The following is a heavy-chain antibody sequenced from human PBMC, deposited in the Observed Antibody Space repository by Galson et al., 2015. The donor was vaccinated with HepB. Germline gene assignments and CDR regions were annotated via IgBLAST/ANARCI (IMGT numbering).Heavy chain of an antibody. V-gene: IGHV3-30*18. CDR1: GFTFNLYV. Sequence: SLRLSCAASGFTFNLYVIYWVRQAPGKGLEWVAAISYDGSKKSYADSVKGRFIISRDNSKNTLYLQMGSLRHEDTAVYYCAKVRTIAVAGTVYFDYWGQGTLVTVSS. CDR3: AKVRTIAVAGTVYFDY. J-gene: IGHJ4*02. D-gene: IGHD6-13*01. CDR2: ISYDGSKK.